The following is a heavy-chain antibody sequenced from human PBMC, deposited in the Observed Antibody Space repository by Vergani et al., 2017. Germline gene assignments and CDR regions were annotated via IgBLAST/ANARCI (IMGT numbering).Heavy chain of an antibody. J-gene: IGHJ3*02. Sequence: EVDLVESGGGLAQPGGSLRLSCEASGITFWKFGMHWVRQGPGKGLEWVSGISWNSGAVDYADSVRGRFTVSRDISKNSLFLQMNSLRPEDTARYYCARDGHYSVLSGYYIGGGFDIWGQGTMVTVSS. CDR2: ISWNSGAV. V-gene: IGHV3-9*01. CDR3: ARDGHYSVLSGYYIGGGFDI. CDR1: GITFWKFG. D-gene: IGHD3-3*01.